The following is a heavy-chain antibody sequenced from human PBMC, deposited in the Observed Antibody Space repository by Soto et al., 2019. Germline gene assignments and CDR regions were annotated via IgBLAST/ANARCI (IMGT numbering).Heavy chain of an antibody. D-gene: IGHD3-9*01. CDR2: ISAYNGNT. J-gene: IGHJ5*02. CDR1: GFTFSNYG. Sequence: QVQLVQSGAEVKTPGASVKVSCKASGFTFSNYGITWLRQVPGQGLEWMGWISAYNGNTVHAQEYQGRLTMTTDTSTSTAYMELRSLRPDDTAVYYCARPQNDILTDSYTNYFDPWGQGTLVTVSS. CDR3: ARPQNDILTDSYTNYFDP. V-gene: IGHV1-18*01.